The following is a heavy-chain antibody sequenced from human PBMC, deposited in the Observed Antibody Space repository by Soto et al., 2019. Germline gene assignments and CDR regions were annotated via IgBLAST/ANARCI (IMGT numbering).Heavy chain of an antibody. D-gene: IGHD2-2*01. V-gene: IGHV3-30-3*01. J-gene: IGHJ4*02. CDR1: GFTFSSYA. CDR3: AREGRMEVPAAGSYFDY. Sequence: QVQLVESGGGVVQPGRSLRLSCAASGFTFSSYAMHWVRQAPGKGLARVAVISYDGSNKYYADSVKGRFTISRDNSKNPLYLQMNSLRAEDTAVYYCAREGRMEVPAAGSYFDYWGQGTLVTVSS. CDR2: ISYDGSNK.